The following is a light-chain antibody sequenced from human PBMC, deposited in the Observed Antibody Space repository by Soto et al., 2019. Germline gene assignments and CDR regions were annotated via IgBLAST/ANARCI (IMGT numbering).Light chain of an antibody. V-gene: IGKV1-5*03. J-gene: IGKJ2*01. CDR3: LQYTSYYT. CDR2: KAS. CDR1: QSITSW. Sequence: DIQMTQSPSTLSASVGDRVTITCRASQSITSWLAWYQQKSGKSPKLLIYKASSLESGVPSRFSGSGSGTEFTLTISSLQPDDFATFYCLQYTSYYTFGQGTKLEL.